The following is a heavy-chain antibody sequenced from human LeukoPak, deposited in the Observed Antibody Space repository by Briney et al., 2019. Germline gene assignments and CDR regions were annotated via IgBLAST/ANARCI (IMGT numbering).Heavy chain of an antibody. Sequence: ASVKVSCKASGYTFTGYYMHWVRQAPGQGLEWMGRINPNSGGTNYAQKFQGRVTMTRDTSISTAYMELSRLRSDDTAVYYCARDGVDSGYDDSADYWGQGTLVTVSS. CDR1: GYTFTGYY. J-gene: IGHJ4*02. CDR2: INPNSGGT. V-gene: IGHV1-2*06. CDR3: ARDGVDSGYDDSADY. D-gene: IGHD5-12*01.